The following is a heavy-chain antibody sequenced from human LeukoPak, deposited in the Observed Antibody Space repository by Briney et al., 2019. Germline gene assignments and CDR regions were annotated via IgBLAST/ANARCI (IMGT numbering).Heavy chain of an antibody. CDR2: INPSGGST. D-gene: IGHD3-3*01. V-gene: IGHV1-46*01. Sequence: ASVKVSCKASGYTFTRYYMHWVRQAPGHGLEWMAIINPSGGSTSYAQNFQGRVTMTTDTSTSTAYMELRSLRSDDTAVYYCAREVGVESFDYWGQGTLVTVSS. CDR1: GYTFTRYY. J-gene: IGHJ4*02. CDR3: AREVGVESFDY.